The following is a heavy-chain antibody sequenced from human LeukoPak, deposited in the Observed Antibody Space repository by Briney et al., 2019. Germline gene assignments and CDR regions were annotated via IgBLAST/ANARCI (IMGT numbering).Heavy chain of an antibody. V-gene: IGHV1-69*02. CDR1: GGTFSSYT. Sequence: SVKVSCKASGGTFSSYTISWVRQAPRQGLEWMGRIIPILGIANYAQKFQGRVTITADKSTSTAYMELSSLRSEDTAVYYCARGGGKVGIDYWGQGTLVTVSS. CDR3: ARGGGKVGIDY. CDR2: IIPILGIA. D-gene: IGHD2-21*01. J-gene: IGHJ4*02.